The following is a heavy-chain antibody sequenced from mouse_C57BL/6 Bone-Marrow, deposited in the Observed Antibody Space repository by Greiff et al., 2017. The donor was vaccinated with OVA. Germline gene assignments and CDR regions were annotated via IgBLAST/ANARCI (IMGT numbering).Heavy chain of an antibody. D-gene: IGHD1-2*01. J-gene: IGHJ2*01. CDR2: LRNNANGYTT. Sequence: EVQVVESGGGLVQPGGSLSLSCAASGFTFTDYYMSWVRQPPGKALEWLGFLRNNANGYTTEYSASVKGRFTISRDNSQTILYLQMHPLRADASANYYGARYMGEYGDGGYYGDYWGQGTTLTVSS. CDR3: ARYMGEYGDGGYYGDY. V-gene: IGHV7-3*01. CDR1: GFTFTDYY.